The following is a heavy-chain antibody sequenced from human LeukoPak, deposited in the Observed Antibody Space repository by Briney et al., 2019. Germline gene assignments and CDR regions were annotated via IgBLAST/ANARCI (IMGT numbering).Heavy chain of an antibody. CDR2: IHHSGST. CDR1: GGSFSGYY. V-gene: IGHV4-34*01. CDR3: ARGHDYYDSSGYYADY. D-gene: IGHD3-22*01. Sequence: SETLSLTCAVYGGSFSGYYWSWIRQPPGKGLEWIGEIHHSGSTNYNPSLKSRVTISVDTSKNQFSLKLSSVTAADTAVYYCARGHDYYDSSGYYADYWGQGTLVTVSS. J-gene: IGHJ4*02.